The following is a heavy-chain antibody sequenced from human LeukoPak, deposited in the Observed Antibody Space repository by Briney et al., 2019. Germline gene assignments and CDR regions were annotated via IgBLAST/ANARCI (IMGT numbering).Heavy chain of an antibody. Sequence: ASVKVSCKASGYTFTSYGISWVRQAPGQGLEWMGWISAYNGNTNYAQKLQGRVTMTTDTSTSTAYMELRSLRSDDTAVYYCASLGQQLVSDNYYYYYYMDVWGKGTTVTVSS. CDR1: GYTFTSYG. V-gene: IGHV1-18*01. CDR2: ISAYNGNT. CDR3: ASLGQQLVSDNYYYYYYMDV. J-gene: IGHJ6*03. D-gene: IGHD6-13*01.